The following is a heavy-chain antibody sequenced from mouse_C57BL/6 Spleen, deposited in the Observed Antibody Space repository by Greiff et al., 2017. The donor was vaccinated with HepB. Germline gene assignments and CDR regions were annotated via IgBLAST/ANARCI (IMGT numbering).Heavy chain of an antibody. CDR1: GYTFTSYW. CDR3: ARSDSNWLFAY. D-gene: IGHD2-5*01. CDR2: IDPSDSYT. Sequence: QVHVKQPGAELVMPGASVKLSCKASGYTFTSYWMHWVKQRPGQGLEWIGEIDPSDSYTNYNQKFKGKSTLTVDKSSSTAYMQLSSLTSEDSAVYYCARSDSNWLFAYWGQGTLVTVSA. J-gene: IGHJ3*01. V-gene: IGHV1-69*01.